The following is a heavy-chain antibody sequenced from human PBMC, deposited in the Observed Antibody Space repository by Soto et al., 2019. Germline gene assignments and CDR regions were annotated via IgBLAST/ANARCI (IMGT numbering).Heavy chain of an antibody. CDR2: IYHSGST. D-gene: IGHD4-4*01. Sequence: QVQLQESGPGLVKPSGTLSLTCAVSGASISSSHWWSWVRQPPGKGLEWIGEIYHSGSTYYNASLKSRVVISLDKSKNHFSLKFRSVTAADTAVYYCVRKDYSDWFFDLWGRGTLVTVSS. V-gene: IGHV4-4*02. J-gene: IGHJ2*01. CDR1: GASISSSHW. CDR3: VRKDYSDWFFDL.